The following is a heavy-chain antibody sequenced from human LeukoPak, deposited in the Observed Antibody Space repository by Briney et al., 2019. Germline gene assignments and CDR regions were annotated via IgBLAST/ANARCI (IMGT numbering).Heavy chain of an antibody. D-gene: IGHD3-10*01. V-gene: IGHV1-2*02. CDR2: INPNSGGT. J-gene: IGHJ4*02. Sequence: RWASVKVSCKASGYTFTGYYMHWVRQAPGQGLEWMGWINPNSGGTNYAQKFQGRVTMTRDTSISTAYMELSRLRSDDTAVYYCARPLWFGEPVRPLSNWGQGTLVTVSS. CDR3: ARPLWFGEPVRPLSN. CDR1: GYTFTGYY.